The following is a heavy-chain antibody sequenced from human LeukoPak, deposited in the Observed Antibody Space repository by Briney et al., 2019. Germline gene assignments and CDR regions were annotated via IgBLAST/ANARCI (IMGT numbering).Heavy chain of an antibody. CDR3: ARLKDSSGYYYGDYYYGMDV. D-gene: IGHD3-22*01. V-gene: IGHV1-3*01. Sequence: ASVKVSCKASGYTFTSYAMHWVRQAPGQRLEWMGWINAGNGNTKYSQKFQGRVTITRDTSASTAYMELSSLRSEDTAVYYCARLKDSSGYYYGDYYYGMDVWGQGTTVTVSS. CDR2: INAGNGNT. J-gene: IGHJ6*02. CDR1: GYTFTSYA.